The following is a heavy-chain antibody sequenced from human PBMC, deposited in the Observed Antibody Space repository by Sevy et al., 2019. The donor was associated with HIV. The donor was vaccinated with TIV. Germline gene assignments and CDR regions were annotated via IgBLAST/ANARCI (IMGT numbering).Heavy chain of an antibody. D-gene: IGHD2-21*02. Sequence: GGSLRLSCAASGFTFSSYTMDWVRQAPGKGLEWVSSIIIGSNYIYYADSLKGRFTISRDNAKNSVYLQMNSLRAEDTAVYYCARDIVVVTAGYFQHWGQGTLVTVSS. J-gene: IGHJ1*01. CDR1: GFTFSSYT. CDR3: ARDIVVVTAGYFQH. CDR2: IIIGSNYI. V-gene: IGHV3-21*01.